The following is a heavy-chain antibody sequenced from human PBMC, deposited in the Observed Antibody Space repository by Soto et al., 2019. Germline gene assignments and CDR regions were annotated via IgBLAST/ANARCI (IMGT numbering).Heavy chain of an antibody. Sequence: QVQLVESGGGVVQPGRSLRLSCAASGFTFSSYGMHWVRQAPGNGLEWVAVISYDGSNKYYADSVKGRFTISRDNSKNTLYLQMNSLRAEDTAVYYCAKDSGRVFNYYYMDVWGKGTTVTVSS. J-gene: IGHJ6*03. D-gene: IGHD3-10*01. CDR2: ISYDGSNK. CDR3: AKDSGRVFNYYYMDV. CDR1: GFTFSSYG. V-gene: IGHV3-30*18.